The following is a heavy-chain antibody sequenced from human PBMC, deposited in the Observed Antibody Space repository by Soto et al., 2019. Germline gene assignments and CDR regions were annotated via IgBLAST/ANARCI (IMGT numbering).Heavy chain of an antibody. V-gene: IGHV3-21*01. CDR2: ISSSSSYI. CDR1: GFTFSSYS. J-gene: IGHJ6*02. D-gene: IGHD6-13*01. CDR3: AGTPKYSSTYYYYGMDV. Sequence: GGSLRLSCAASGFTFSSYSMNWVRQAPGKGLEWVSSISSSSSYIYYADSVKGRFTISRDNAKNSLSLQMNSLRAEDTAVYYCAGTPKYSSTYYYYGMDVWGQGTTGTVSS.